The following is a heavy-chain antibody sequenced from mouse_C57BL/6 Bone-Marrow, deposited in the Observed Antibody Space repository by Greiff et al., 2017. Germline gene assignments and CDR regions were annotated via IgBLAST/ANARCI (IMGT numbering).Heavy chain of an antibody. CDR2: IYPGSGST. D-gene: IGHD2-2*01. J-gene: IGHJ1*03. CDR1: GYTFTSYW. Sequence: QVQLQQPGAELVKPGASVKMSCKASGYTFTSYWITWVKQRPGQGLEWIGDIYPGSGSTNYNEKFKSKATLTVDTSSSTAYMQLSSLTSEDSAVYYCARESSSTMVTYFDVWGTGTTVTVSS. V-gene: IGHV1-55*01. CDR3: ARESSSTMVTYFDV.